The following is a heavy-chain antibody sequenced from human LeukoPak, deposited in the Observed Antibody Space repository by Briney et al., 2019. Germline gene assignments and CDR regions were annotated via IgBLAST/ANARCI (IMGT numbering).Heavy chain of an antibody. Sequence: PGGSLRLSCVVSGFSLSSFAMHWVRQAPGKGLEWVTILSSDGRTQSHADSVRGRFTVSRDDSKQTVYLQMNSLRREDTAIYYCARGAPGVVAFDHWGQGALVTVSS. CDR1: GFSLSSFA. CDR3: ARGAPGVVAFDH. CDR2: LSSDGRTQ. J-gene: IGHJ4*02. V-gene: IGHV3-30*04. D-gene: IGHD3-22*01.